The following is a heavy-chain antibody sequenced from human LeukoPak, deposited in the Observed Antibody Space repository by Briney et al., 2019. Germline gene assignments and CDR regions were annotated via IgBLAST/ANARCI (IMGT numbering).Heavy chain of an antibody. CDR3: ARETLAAAGADY. Sequence: GGSLRLSCAASGFTFSSYDMHWVRQAPGKGLEYVPAISSNGGSTYYANSVKGRFTISRDNSKNTLYLQMGSLRAEDMAVYYCARETLAAAGADYWGQGTLVTVSS. CDR2: ISSNGGST. V-gene: IGHV3-64*01. J-gene: IGHJ4*02. CDR1: GFTFSSYD. D-gene: IGHD6-13*01.